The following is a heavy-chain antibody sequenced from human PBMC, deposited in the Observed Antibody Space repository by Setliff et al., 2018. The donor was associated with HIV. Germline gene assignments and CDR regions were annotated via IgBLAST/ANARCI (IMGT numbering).Heavy chain of an antibody. J-gene: IGHJ6*03. CDR2: ISGGGAST. Sequence: LRLSCAASGFTFSSYAMSWVRQAPGKGLEWVSGISGGGASTYYADSVKGRFTVSRDNSKSTLYLQMNSLRAEDTATYYCAKQYSMYYYYYMDVWGKGTTVTVSS. CDR1: GFTFSSYA. CDR3: AKQYSMYYYYYMDV. V-gene: IGHV3-23*01. D-gene: IGHD6-6*01.